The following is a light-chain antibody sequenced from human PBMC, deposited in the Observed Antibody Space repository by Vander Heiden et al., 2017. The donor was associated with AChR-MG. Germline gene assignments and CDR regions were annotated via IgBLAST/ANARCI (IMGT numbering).Light chain of an antibody. CDR2: QDS. CDR3: QAWDGSLVV. V-gene: IGLV3-1*01. Sequence: SYELTQPPSVSVSPGQTASITCSGDKLGNKYPCWYQQKPGQSPVLVIYQDSKRPSGMPERFSGSNSGNTATLTISGTQAMDEADYYCQAWDGSLVVFGGGTKLTVL. CDR1: KLGNKY. J-gene: IGLJ2*01.